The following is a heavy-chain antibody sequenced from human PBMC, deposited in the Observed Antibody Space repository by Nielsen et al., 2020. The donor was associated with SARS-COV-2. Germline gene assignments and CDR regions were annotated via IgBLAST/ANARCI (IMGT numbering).Heavy chain of an antibody. Sequence: GESLKISCAASGFTFSHYWMSWVRQAPGKGLEWVANIKHDGSDTVYVDSVRGRFIISRDNSKNLLFLQMDSLRADDTAVYYCAQEEKDGNLEFWGQGILVIVSS. CDR3: AQEEKDGNLEF. CDR2: IKHDGSDT. CDR1: GFTFSHYW. V-gene: IGHV3-7*03. J-gene: IGHJ4*02. D-gene: IGHD1-14*01.